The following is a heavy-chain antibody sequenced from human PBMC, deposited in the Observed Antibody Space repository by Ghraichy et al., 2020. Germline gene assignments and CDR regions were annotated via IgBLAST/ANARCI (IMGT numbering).Heavy chain of an antibody. CDR2: INSDGSST. J-gene: IGHJ6*02. CDR1: GFTFSSYW. V-gene: IGHV3-74*01. D-gene: IGHD6-13*01. CDR3: AREYSSSWYHYYYYGMDV. Sequence: GGSLRLSCAASGFTFSSYWMHWVRQAPGKGLVWVSRINSDGSSTSYADSVKGRFTISRDNAKNTLYLQMNSLRAEDTAVYYCAREYSSSWYHYYYYGMDVGGQGTTVTVSS.